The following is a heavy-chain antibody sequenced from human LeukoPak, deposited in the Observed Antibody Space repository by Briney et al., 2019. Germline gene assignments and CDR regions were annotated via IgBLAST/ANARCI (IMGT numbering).Heavy chain of an antibody. Sequence: GASVKVSCKASGYTFTGYYMHWVRQAPGQGLEWVGWINPNSGGTNYAQKFQGRVTMTRDTSISTAYMELSRLRSDDTAVYYCARGESQQQLVRLFNYYFYGMDVWGQGTTVTVSS. CDR1: GYTFTGYY. D-gene: IGHD6-13*01. J-gene: IGHJ6*02. V-gene: IGHV1-2*02. CDR2: INPNSGGT. CDR3: ARGESQQQLVRLFNYYFYGMDV.